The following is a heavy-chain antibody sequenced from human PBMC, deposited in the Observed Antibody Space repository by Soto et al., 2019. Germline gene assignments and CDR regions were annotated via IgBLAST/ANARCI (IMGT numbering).Heavy chain of an antibody. V-gene: IGHV1-46*03. CDR1: GYTFTSYY. CDR3: AAGGAMVGISSPYDY. Sequence: ASVKVSCKASGYTFTSYYMHWVRQAPGQGLEWMGIIKPTGGSTSYAQKFQGRVTMTRDTSTSTVYMELSSLTSEDTAVYYCAAGGAMVGISSPYDYWGQGTLVTVSS. D-gene: IGHD5-18*01. CDR2: IKPTGGST. J-gene: IGHJ4*02.